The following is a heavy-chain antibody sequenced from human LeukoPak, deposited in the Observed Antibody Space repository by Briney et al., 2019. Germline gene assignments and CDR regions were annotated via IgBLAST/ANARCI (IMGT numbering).Heavy chain of an antibody. D-gene: IGHD1-7*01. J-gene: IGHJ5*02. CDR2: VSSDGSID. Sequence: GGSLILSCAASGFTFSSYGMHWVRQAPGKGLEWVAVVSSDGSIDYYADSLRGRFTVSRDNSKNTMFLQFNTLRPEDTAVYYCAREGMGTTFSAWFEPWGQGTLVTVSS. V-gene: IGHV3-30*03. CDR1: GFTFSSYG. CDR3: AREGMGTTFSAWFEP.